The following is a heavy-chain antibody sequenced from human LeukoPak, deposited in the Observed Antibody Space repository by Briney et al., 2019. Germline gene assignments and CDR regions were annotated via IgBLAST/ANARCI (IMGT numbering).Heavy chain of an antibody. D-gene: IGHD2-8*01. J-gene: IGHJ6*03. CDR2: INHSGSN. CDR1: GGSFSGYY. Sequence: PSETLSLTCAVYGGSFSGYYWSGVRPPPGKGLERMGEINHSGSNNYYPSLESRVTISVETSKNQSSLKLSSVTAADTAVYYCARILRRNKRVGYYMDVWGKGTTVTVSS. CDR3: ARILRRNKRVGYYMDV. V-gene: IGHV4-34*01.